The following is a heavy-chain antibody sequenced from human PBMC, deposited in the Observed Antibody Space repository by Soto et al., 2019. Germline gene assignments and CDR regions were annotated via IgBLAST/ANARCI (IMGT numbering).Heavy chain of an antibody. J-gene: IGHJ4*02. Sequence: PSETLSLTCTVSGGSISSGGYYWSWIRQHPGKGLEWIGHIYYSGSTYYKPSLKSRVTISVDTSSSQFSLELSSVTAADTAVYYCARGLISGSHYSGGWYYFDSWGQGTQVT. D-gene: IGHD1-26*01. CDR2: IYYSGST. V-gene: IGHV4-31*03. CDR1: GGSISSGGYY. CDR3: ARGLISGSHYSGGWYYFDS.